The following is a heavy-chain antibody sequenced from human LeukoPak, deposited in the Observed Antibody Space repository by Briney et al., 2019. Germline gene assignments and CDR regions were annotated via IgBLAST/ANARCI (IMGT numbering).Heavy chain of an antibody. CDR1: GFTFSTYS. V-gene: IGHV3-48*01. D-gene: IGHD3-10*01. CDR3: TTDWAGPRERSGSYKY. CDR2: ITSGSSTV. J-gene: IGHJ4*02. Sequence: PGGSLRLSCVASGFTFSTYSMNWVRQAPGKGLEWVSYITSGSSTVYYADSVKGRFTISRDNAKNTLYLQMNSLRAEDTAVYYCTTDWAGPRERSGSYKYWGQGTLVTVSS.